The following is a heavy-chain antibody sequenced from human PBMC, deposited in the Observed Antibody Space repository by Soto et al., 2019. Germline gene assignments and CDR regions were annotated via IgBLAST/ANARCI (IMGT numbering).Heavy chain of an antibody. CDR3: ASHSSSLLYYYYYGMDV. CDR1: GYTFTSYG. CDR2: ISAYNGNT. J-gene: IGHJ6*02. Sequence: QVQLVQSGAEVKKPGASVKVSCKASGYTFTSYGISWVRRAPGQGLEWMGWISAYNGNTNYAQKLQGRVTMTTDTSTSTAYMELRSLRSDDTAVYYCASHSSSLLYYYYYGMDVWGQGTTVTVSS. V-gene: IGHV1-18*04. D-gene: IGHD6-13*01.